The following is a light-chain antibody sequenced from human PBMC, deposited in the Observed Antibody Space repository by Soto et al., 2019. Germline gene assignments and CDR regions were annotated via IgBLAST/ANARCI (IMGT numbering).Light chain of an antibody. V-gene: IGKV1-39*01. CDR1: QGISTY. Sequence: DIQITQSPSSLSASVGDRVTITCRASQGISTYLNWYQHKPGKAPKVLIYAVSSLQSGVPSRFSGSGSGTDFTLTITSLQPEDSATYYCQHSYGTPRTFGQGTKVDIK. CDR3: QHSYGTPRT. J-gene: IGKJ1*01. CDR2: AVS.